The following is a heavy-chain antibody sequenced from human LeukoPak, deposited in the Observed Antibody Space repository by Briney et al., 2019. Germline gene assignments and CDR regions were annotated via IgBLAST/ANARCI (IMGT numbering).Heavy chain of an antibody. Sequence: GGSLRLSCAASGINVTSNYMTWVRQAPGKGLEWVSVLYTSDYTYYADSVKGRFTISRDNAKNSLYLQMNSLRAEGTAVYYCARSTQLLPGVFDYWGQGTLVTVSS. CDR1: GINVTSNY. D-gene: IGHD2-2*01. J-gene: IGHJ4*02. CDR2: LYTSDYT. V-gene: IGHV3-53*01. CDR3: ARSTQLLPGVFDY.